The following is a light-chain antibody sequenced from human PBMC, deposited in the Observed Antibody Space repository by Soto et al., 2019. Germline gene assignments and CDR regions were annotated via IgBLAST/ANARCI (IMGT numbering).Light chain of an antibody. Sequence: DIVMTQSPDSLALSLGERATINCKSSHSVLYSSNNKSYLGWYQQKPGQPPKVLIYWASTRDSGVPDRFSGSGSVRDVTLTITSLQAEDVAVYYCQQYYSTWTFGQGTKVEIK. CDR1: HSVLYSSNNKSY. J-gene: IGKJ1*01. V-gene: IGKV4-1*01. CDR2: WAS. CDR3: QQYYSTWT.